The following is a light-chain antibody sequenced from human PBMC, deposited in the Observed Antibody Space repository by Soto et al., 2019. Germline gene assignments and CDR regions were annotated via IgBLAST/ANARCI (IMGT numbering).Light chain of an antibody. Sequence: QSALTQPRSVSGSPGQSVTISCTGTSSDVGGYNYVSWYQQHPGKAPKFMIYDFTKRPSGVPDRFSGSKSGNTASLTISGLRAEDEADYYCCSYAGSYPYVFGTGTKLTVL. V-gene: IGLV2-11*01. CDR2: DFT. CDR3: CSYAGSYPYV. J-gene: IGLJ1*01. CDR1: SSDVGGYNY.